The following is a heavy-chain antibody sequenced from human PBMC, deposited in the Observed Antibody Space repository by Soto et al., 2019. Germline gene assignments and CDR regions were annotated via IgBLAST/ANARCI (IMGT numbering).Heavy chain of an antibody. Sequence: EVQLVESGGDLVQPGGSLRLSCAASGFIFSDYTMTWVRQAPGRGLEFVSHISSSGDAIFYAESVKGRFTVSRDNAKNSLYLQMNSLRCDDTSVYFCASDRGGSAWFVGVYYFCGMDVLVQGTAVTVSS. CDR1: GFIFSDYT. J-gene: IGHJ6*02. CDR2: ISSSGDAI. CDR3: ASDRGGSAWFVGVYYFCGMDV. D-gene: IGHD1-26*01. V-gene: IGHV3-48*04.